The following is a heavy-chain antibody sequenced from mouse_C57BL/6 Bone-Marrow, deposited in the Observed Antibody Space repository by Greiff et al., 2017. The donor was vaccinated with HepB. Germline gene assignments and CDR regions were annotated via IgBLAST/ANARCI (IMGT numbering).Heavy chain of an antibody. Sequence: QVQLQQPGAELVMPGASVKLSCKASGYTFTSYWMHWVKQRPGQGLEWIGEIDPSDSYTNYNQKFKGKSTLTVDKSSSTAYMQHSSLKSEDSAVYYCVREFPYYYGSSYDYAMDYWGQGTSVTVSS. V-gene: IGHV1-69*01. CDR2: IDPSDSYT. J-gene: IGHJ4*01. CDR3: VREFPYYYGSSYDYAMDY. CDR1: GYTFTSYW. D-gene: IGHD1-1*01.